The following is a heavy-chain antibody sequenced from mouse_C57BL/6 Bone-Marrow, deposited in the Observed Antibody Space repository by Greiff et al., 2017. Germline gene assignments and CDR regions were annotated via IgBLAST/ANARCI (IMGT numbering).Heavy chain of an antibody. Sequence: QVQLKESGPGLVQPSQSLSITCTVSGFSLTSYGVHWVRQSPGKGLEWLGVIWRGGSTDYNAAFMSRLSITKDNSKSQVFFTMNSLQADDTAIYYCAKFDGYPYAMDYWGQGTSVTVSS. CDR1: GFSLTSYG. D-gene: IGHD2-3*01. J-gene: IGHJ4*01. CDR2: IWRGGST. CDR3: AKFDGYPYAMDY. V-gene: IGHV2-5*01.